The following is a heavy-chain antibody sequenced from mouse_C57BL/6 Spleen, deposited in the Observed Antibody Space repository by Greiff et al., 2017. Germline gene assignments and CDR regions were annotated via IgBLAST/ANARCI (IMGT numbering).Heavy chain of an antibody. J-gene: IGHJ3*01. V-gene: IGHV1-15*01. D-gene: IGHD1-1*01. CDR2: IDPETGGT. CDR1: GYTFTDYE. CDR3: TRSHYGSSPAFAY. Sequence: VKLQESGAELVRPGASVTLSCKASGYTFTDYEMHWVKQTPVHGLEWIGAIDPETGGTAYNQKFKGKAILTADKSSSTAYMELRSLTSEDSAVYYCTRSHYGSSPAFAYWGQGTLVTVSA.